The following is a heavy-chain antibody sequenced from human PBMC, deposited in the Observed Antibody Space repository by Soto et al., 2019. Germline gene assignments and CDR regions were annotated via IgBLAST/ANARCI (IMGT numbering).Heavy chain of an antibody. CDR2: IYHSGST. CDR3: ARPYCISTSCYISPYDAFDI. V-gene: IGHV4-4*02. CDR1: GGSISSSNW. D-gene: IGHD2-2*02. J-gene: IGHJ3*02. Sequence: SETLSLTCAVSGGSISSSNWWSWVRQPPGKGLEWIGEIYHSGSTNYNPSLKSRVTISLDTSQNQFSLKLSSVTAADTAVYYCARPYCISTSCYISPYDAFDIWGQGTMVTVSS.